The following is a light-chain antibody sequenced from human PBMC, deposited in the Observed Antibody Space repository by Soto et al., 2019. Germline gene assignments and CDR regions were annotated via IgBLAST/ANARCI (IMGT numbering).Light chain of an antibody. CDR1: QSVSSSY. CDR3: QQYGSSHWT. V-gene: IGKV3-20*01. CDR2: GAS. Sequence: EIVLTQSPGTLSLSPGERATLCCRASQSVSSSYLAWYQQKPGQAPRLLIYGASSRATGIPDRFSGSGSGTDFTLTISRLEPEDFAVYYCQQYGSSHWTFGQGTKVDIK. J-gene: IGKJ1*01.